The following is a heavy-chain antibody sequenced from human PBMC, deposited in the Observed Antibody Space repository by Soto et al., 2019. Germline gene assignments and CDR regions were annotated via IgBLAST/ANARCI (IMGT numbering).Heavy chain of an antibody. V-gene: IGHV4-4*02. J-gene: IGHJ3*02. CDR1: GGSIASSHW. Sequence: QVQLQESGPGLVKPSGTLSLTCAVYGGSIASSHWWSWVRRSPGKGVEGMGEVYHSGGTNYNPSFNNGVTTSVDESTNQFSVMLKYVAAAVAAIYYCASDDEIEDANGSRASFDIWGQGKVVTVSS. CDR2: VYHSGGT. D-gene: IGHD3-10*01. CDR3: ASDDEIEDANGSRASFDI.